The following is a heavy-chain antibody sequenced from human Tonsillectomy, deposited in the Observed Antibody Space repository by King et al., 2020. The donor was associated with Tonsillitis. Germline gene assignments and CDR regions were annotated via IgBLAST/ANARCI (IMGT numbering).Heavy chain of an antibody. CDR3: AILARYDSRGYYQTDRYYYYYGMYV. J-gene: IGHJ6*02. D-gene: IGHD3-22*01. CDR2: ISYDGSNE. Sequence: QVQLVESGGGVVQPGRSLRLSCAASGFTFSSFGMHWVRQAPGKGLEWVAVISYDGSNEYYADSVKGRFTISRDNSKNTLYLQMNSLRAEDTAVYYCAILARYDSRGYYQTDRYYYYYGMYVCGHGTTVTVSS. CDR1: GFTFSSFG. V-gene: IGHV3-30*03.